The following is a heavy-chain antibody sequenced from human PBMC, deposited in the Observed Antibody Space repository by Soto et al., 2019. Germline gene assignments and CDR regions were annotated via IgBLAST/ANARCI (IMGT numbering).Heavy chain of an antibody. CDR2: ISRNDNTA. CDR1: GFTFSAYY. CDR3: ARGHEYFHP. V-gene: IGHV3-11*01. J-gene: IGHJ1*01. Sequence: QVQLVESGGGLVKPGGSLRLSCAASGFTFSAYYMSWIRQAPGKGLECISYISRNDNTAYYADSVKGRFTISRDNAKNSLYLQMNSLRADDTAVYYCARGHEYFHPWGQGTLVTVSS.